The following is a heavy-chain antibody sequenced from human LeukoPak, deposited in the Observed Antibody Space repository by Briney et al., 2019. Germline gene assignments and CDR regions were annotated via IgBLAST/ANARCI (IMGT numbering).Heavy chain of an antibody. V-gene: IGHV1-18*04. Sequence: ASVKVSCKASGYTFTGYYMHWVRQAPGQGLEWMGWISAYNGNTNYAQKLQGRVTMTTDTSTSTAYMELRSLRSDDTAVYYCASEGPYGDFDYWGQGTLVTVSS. CDR3: ASEGPYGDFDY. CDR1: GYTFTGYY. J-gene: IGHJ4*02. D-gene: IGHD4-17*01. CDR2: ISAYNGNT.